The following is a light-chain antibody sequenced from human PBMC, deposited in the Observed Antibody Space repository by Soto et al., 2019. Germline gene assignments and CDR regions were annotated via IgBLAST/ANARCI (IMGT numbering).Light chain of an antibody. CDR3: CSYAGPYSIV. CDR2: DVN. J-gene: IGLJ2*01. CDR1: SSDVGSYYY. Sequence: QSALTQPRSVSGSPGQSVAISCTGTSSDVGSYYYVSWYQQHPGTAPNLMIYDVNQRPSGVPDRFSGSKSGNTASLTIAGLQAEEEADYYCCSYAGPYSIVFGGGTKLTVL. V-gene: IGLV2-11*01.